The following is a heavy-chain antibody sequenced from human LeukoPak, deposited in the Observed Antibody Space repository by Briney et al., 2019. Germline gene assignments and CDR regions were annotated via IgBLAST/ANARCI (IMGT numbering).Heavy chain of an antibody. V-gene: IGHV3-33*01. CDR2: IWYDGSNK. CDR3: AREQRTFDY. J-gene: IGHJ4*02. CDR1: GFTFSNYG. Sequence: GGSLRLSCAASGFTFSNYGMHWVRPAPGKGLEWVAVIWYDGSNKYYVDSVKGRFTISRDNADNSLYLQLSSLRAEDTAVYYCAREQRTFDYWGQGILVTVSS. D-gene: IGHD5-24*01.